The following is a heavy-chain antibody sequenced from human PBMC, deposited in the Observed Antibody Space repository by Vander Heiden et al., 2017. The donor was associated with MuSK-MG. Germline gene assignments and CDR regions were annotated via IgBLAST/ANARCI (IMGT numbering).Heavy chain of an antibody. D-gene: IGHD3-3*01. Sequence: QVQLVQSGAEVKNPGSSVKVSCKAPGGTFSSSALSWVRQAPGQGLEWMGRIIPILGIANYAQKFQGRVTITADKSTSTAYMELSSLRSEDTAVYYCARDGDPHLRFLEWLLPFDYWGQGTLVTVSS. CDR1: GGTFSSSA. CDR3: ARDGDPHLRFLEWLLPFDY. CDR2: IIPILGIA. J-gene: IGHJ4*02. V-gene: IGHV1-69*04.